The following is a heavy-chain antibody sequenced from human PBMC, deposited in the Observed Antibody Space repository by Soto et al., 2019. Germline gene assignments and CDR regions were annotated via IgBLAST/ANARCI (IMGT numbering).Heavy chain of an antibody. Sequence: QVQVQESGPGLVKPSETLSLTCTVSGGSISNYYWSWIRQSPGKGLEWIANIYHSGTTNYNLSLKGRGNITIDNPKNQGALKLNSVTAADTAGYYCARGGYRTLAWFDPWGQGTLVTVSS. V-gene: IGHV4-59*01. CDR1: GGSISNYY. J-gene: IGHJ5*02. CDR2: IYHSGTT. D-gene: IGHD5-12*01. CDR3: ARGGYRTLAWFDP.